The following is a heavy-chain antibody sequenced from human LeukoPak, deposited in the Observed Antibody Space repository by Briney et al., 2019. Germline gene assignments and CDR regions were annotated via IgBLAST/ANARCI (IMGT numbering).Heavy chain of an antibody. Sequence: SETLSLTCNVSGDSISNYYWNWIRQPPGNGLEWIGNIYYSGNTNYNPSLKSRVTILVDTSKNQVSLKLSSVTAADTAMYYCARAQRPFTGSWLIDSWGQGTLVTVSS. CDR1: GDSISNYY. V-gene: IGHV4-59*01. CDR3: ARAQRPFTGSWLIDS. J-gene: IGHJ5*01. D-gene: IGHD6-13*01. CDR2: IYYSGNT.